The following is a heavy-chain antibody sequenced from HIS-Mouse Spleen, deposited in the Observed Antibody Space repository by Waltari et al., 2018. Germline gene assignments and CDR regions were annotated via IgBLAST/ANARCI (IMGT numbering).Heavy chain of an antibody. J-gene: IGHJ5*02. V-gene: IGHV1-18*01. Sequence: QVQLVQSGAEVKKPGASVKVSCKASGYTFTSYGISWVRQAPGQGLEWMGWIRAYNGNTNQAQKLQGRVTMTTDTSTSTAYMGLRSLRSDDTAVYYCARSESRFLEWLDWFDPWGQGTLVTVSS. CDR1: GYTFTSYG. CDR2: IRAYNGNT. CDR3: ARSESRFLEWLDWFDP. D-gene: IGHD3-3*01.